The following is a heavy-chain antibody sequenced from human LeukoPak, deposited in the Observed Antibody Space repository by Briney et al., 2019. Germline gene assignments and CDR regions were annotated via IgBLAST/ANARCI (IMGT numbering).Heavy chain of an antibody. V-gene: IGHV4-59*01. CDR3: ARAPYDFWSGPGAFDI. CDR1: GGSISSYY. Sequence: SSETLSLTCTVSGGSISSYYWSWIRQPPGKGLEWIGYIYYSGSTNYNPSLKSRVTISVDTSKNQFSLKLSSVTAADTAVYYCARAPYDFWSGPGAFDIWGQGTMVTVSS. D-gene: IGHD3-3*01. J-gene: IGHJ3*02. CDR2: IYYSGST.